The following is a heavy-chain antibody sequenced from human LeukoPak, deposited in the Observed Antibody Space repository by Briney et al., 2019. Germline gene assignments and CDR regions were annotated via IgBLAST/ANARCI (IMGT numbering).Heavy chain of an antibody. Sequence: ASVKVSCKASGYIFTTYGISWVRQAPGQGLEWMGWISAYNGNTNYAQKFQGRFTMTTDTSTSTAYMELRSLRSDDTAVYYCARGGADYRRGEASGIFDYWGQGTLVTVSS. CDR3: ARGGADYRRGEASGIFDY. J-gene: IGHJ4*02. V-gene: IGHV1-18*01. CDR2: ISAYNGNT. D-gene: IGHD3-10*01. CDR1: GYIFTTYG.